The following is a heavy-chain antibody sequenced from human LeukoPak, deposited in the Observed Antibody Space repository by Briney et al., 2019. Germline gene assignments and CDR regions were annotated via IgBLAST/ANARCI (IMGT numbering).Heavy chain of an antibody. D-gene: IGHD1-1*01. CDR1: GASISSSIYY. CDR3: ARHGPRLSGGWYFDL. V-gene: IGHV4-39*01. J-gene: IGHJ2*01. Sequence: SETLSLTCTVSGASISSSIYYWGWIRQPPGKGLEWIGSIYYSGSTYYNPSLKSRVTISVDTSKNQFSLKLSSVTAADTAVYYCARHGPRLSGGWYFDLWGRGTLVTVSS. CDR2: IYYSGST.